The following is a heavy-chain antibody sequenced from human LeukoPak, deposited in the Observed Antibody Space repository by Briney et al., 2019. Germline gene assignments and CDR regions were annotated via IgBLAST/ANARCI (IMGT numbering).Heavy chain of an antibody. CDR2: IYTSGST. Sequence: SETLSLTCTVSGGSISSYYWSWIRQPAGKGLEWIGRIYTSGSTNYNPSLKSRVTISVDTSKNQFSLKLSSVTAADTAVYYCARDRWGGGSGYYYYYYGMDVWGQGTTVTVSS. CDR1: GGSISSYY. CDR3: ARDRWGGGSGYYYYYYGMDV. V-gene: IGHV4-4*07. J-gene: IGHJ6*02. D-gene: IGHD2-15*01.